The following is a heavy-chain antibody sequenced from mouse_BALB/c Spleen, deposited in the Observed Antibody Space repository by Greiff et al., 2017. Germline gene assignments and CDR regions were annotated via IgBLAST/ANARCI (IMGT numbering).Heavy chain of an antibody. V-gene: IGHV1-80*01. CDR3: ARWGGNYVPFAY. Sequence: VKVVESGAELVRPGSSVKISCKASGYAFSSYWMNWVKQRPGQGLEWIGQIYPGDGDTNYNGKFKGKATLTADKSSSTAYMQLSSLTSEDSAVYFCARWGGNYVPFAYWGQGTLVTVSA. CDR1: GYAFSSYW. J-gene: IGHJ3*01. CDR2: IYPGDGDT. D-gene: IGHD2-1*01.